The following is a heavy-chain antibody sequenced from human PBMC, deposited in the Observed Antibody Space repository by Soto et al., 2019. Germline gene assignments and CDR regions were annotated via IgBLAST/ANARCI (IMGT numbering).Heavy chain of an antibody. CDR1: GDSVSSNSAA. CDR2: TYYRSKWYH. D-gene: IGHD6-19*01. Sequence: QVQLQQSGPGLVKPSQTLSLTCAISGDSVSSNSAAWNWIRQSPSRGLEWLGRTYYRSKWYHDYSVCVKSRITVNPDTSKTQVSLQLISVTHEDTAVYYCARERWLAGNYYYGIDVWGQGTTVTVSS. V-gene: IGHV6-1*01. CDR3: ARERWLAGNYYYGIDV. J-gene: IGHJ6*02.